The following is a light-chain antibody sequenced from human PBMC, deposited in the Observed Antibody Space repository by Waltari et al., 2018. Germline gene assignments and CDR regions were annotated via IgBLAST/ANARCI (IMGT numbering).Light chain of an antibody. V-gene: IGLV2-14*01. CDR3: RSYTNKNTYV. CDR2: DVN. J-gene: IGLJ1*01. Sequence: QSALTQPASVSGSPGQSVTISCTGTSGDVGAYNYVSWYQQHPGKAPKLMIYDVNNRPSGTSNRFSGSKSGNTASLAISGLQAEDEADYYCRSYTNKNTYVFGTGTKVTVL. CDR1: SGDVGAYNY.